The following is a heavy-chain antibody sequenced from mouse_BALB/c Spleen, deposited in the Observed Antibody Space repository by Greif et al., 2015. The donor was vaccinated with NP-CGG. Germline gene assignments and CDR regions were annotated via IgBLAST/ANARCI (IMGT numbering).Heavy chain of an antibody. V-gene: IGHV2-6-7*01. D-gene: IGHD2-4*01. CDR1: GFSLTGYG. Sequence: VKVVESGPGLVAPSQSLSITCTVSGFSLTGYGVNWVRQPPGKGLEWLGMIWGDGSTDYNSALKSRLSISKDNSKSQVFLKMNSLQTDDTARYYCARDEGYIGLYDYFAWFAYWGQGTLVTVSA. CDR2: IWGDGST. J-gene: IGHJ3*01. CDR3: ARDEGYIGLYDYFAWFAY.